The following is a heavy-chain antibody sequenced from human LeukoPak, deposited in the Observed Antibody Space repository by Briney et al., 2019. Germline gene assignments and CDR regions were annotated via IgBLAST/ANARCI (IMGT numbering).Heavy chain of an antibody. CDR2: ISSSRNYI. D-gene: IGHD3-16*01. CDR1: GFTFSSYS. CDR3: ARVTGGDYYYYYMDV. V-gene: IGHV3-21*01. J-gene: IGHJ6*03. Sequence: GGSLRLSCAASGFTFSSYSMNWVRQAPGKGLEWVSSISSSRNYIYYADSVKGRFTISRDNAKNSLYLQMNSLRAEDTAVYYCARVTGGDYYYYYMDVWGKGTTVTISS.